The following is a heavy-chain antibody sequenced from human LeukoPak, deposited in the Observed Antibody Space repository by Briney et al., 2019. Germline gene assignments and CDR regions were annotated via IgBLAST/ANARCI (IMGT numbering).Heavy chain of an antibody. CDR3: ATLRITMVRGVTNYYMDV. D-gene: IGHD3-10*01. Sequence: SETLSLTCTVSGGSISGYYWSWIRQPPGKGLEWIGYIFYSGSTNYNPSLKSRVTISVDASKNQFSLKLSSVTAADTAVYYCATLRITMVRGVTNYYMDVWGKGTTVTISS. V-gene: IGHV4-59*12. CDR1: GGSISGYY. J-gene: IGHJ6*03. CDR2: IFYSGST.